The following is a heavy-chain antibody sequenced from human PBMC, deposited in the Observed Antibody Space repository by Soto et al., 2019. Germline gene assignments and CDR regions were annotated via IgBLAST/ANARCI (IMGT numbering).Heavy chain of an antibody. D-gene: IGHD3-16*02. V-gene: IGHV4-59*08. CDR2: IYYSGST. CDR3: ARHQPYYDYIWGSYRYMPDYYYYMDV. Sequence: TSETLSLTCTVSGGSISSYYWSWIRQPPGKGLEWIGYIYYSGSTNCNPSLKSRVTISVDTSKNQFSLKLSSVTAADTAVYYCARHQPYYDYIWGSYRYMPDYYYYMDVWGKGTTVTVSS. CDR1: GGSISSYY. J-gene: IGHJ6*03.